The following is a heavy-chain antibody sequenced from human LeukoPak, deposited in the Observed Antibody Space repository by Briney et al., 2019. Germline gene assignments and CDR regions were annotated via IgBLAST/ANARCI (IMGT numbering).Heavy chain of an antibody. CDR2: ITGRDGSS. J-gene: IGHJ4*02. V-gene: IGHV3-23*01. D-gene: IGHD3-9*01. CDR1: GFTFTNYA. Sequence: GGSLRLSCVASGFTFTNYAMSWVRQAPGKGLEWVSAITGRDGSSYYADSVKGRFTISRDNSKNTLYLQVNSLRAEDTAVYYCAKWGDYDILTGYYVPDYWGQGTLVTVSS. CDR3: AKWGDYDILTGYYVPDY.